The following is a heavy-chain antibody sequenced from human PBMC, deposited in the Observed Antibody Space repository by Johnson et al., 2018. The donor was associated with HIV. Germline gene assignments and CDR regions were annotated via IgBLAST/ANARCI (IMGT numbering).Heavy chain of an antibody. J-gene: IGHJ3*02. CDR2: ISYGGKNK. D-gene: IGHD1-26*01. CDR3: AKDLTSFIVGANDAFDI. V-gene: IGHV3-30*04. Sequence: VQLVESGGGVVQPGRSLRLSCAASDFTFSNNAIHWVRQAPGKGLEWVALISYGGKNKYYADSVKGRFTISRDNSKNTLYLQMNSLRAEDTAVYYCAKDLTSFIVGANDAFDIWGQGTMVTVSS. CDR1: DFTFSNNA.